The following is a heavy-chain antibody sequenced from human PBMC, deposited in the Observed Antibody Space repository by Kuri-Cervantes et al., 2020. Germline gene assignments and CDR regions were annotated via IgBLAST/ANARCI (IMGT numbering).Heavy chain of an antibody. CDR1: GFTFSSYS. Sequence: GESLKISCAASGFTFSSYSMNWVRQAPGKGLEWVSSISSSSSYIYYADSVKGRFTISRDNSKNTLYLQMNSLRAEDTAVYYCARDLQPKPPNGDFDYWGQGTLVTVSS. CDR2: ISSSSSYI. J-gene: IGHJ4*02. CDR3: ARDLQPKPPNGDFDY. D-gene: IGHD2-8*01. V-gene: IGHV3-21*01.